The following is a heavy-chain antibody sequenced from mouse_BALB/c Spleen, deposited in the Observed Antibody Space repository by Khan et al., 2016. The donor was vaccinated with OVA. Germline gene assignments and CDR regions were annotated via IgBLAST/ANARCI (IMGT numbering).Heavy chain of an antibody. CDR3: ERARDSYDRGGWDAIEY. V-gene: IGHV9-4*02. J-gene: IGHJ4*01. CDR1: GYTFTTAG. CDR2: INTHSTVA. Sequence: QIELVQSGRELKQPGETGRISCTASGYTFTTAGIQWVRKIPGKGLEWIAYINTHSTVAYYAEDVKGRFAFSWEISISTTYLQITNLKNEDTATKFCERARDSYDRGGWDAIEYWGQGTSVTVSS. D-gene: IGHD2-12*01.